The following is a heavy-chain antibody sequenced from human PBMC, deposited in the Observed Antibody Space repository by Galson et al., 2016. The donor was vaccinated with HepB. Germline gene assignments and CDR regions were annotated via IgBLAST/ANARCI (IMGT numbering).Heavy chain of an antibody. J-gene: IGHJ6*02. CDR3: ARDRGGSLLYYYYYGMDV. D-gene: IGHD1-26*01. Sequence: SVKVSCKASGDTTSSHAISWVRQAPGGGLEWMGGIIPVLGKSSYAQKFQGRLTITADESTGTVYMELRSLRSEESALYYCARDRGGSLLYYYYYGMDVWGQGTAVTVSS. V-gene: IGHV1-69*10. CDR1: GDTTSSHA. CDR2: IIPVLGKS.